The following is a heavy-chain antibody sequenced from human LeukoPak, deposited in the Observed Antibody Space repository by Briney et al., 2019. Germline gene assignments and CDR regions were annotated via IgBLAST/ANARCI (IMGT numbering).Heavy chain of an antibody. CDR2: LSGSGTAT. J-gene: IGHJ4*02. CDR1: QFTFSRFA. CDR3: AKDVEIAAAGLLDY. D-gene: IGHD6-13*01. V-gene: IGHV3-23*01. Sequence: GGSLRLSCEASQFTFSRFAMSWIRQAPGTGLEWVSTLSGSGTATYYADSVKGRFTTSRDNSKNTLYLQMNSLRAEDAAVYYCAKDVEIAAAGLLDYWGQGTLVTVSS.